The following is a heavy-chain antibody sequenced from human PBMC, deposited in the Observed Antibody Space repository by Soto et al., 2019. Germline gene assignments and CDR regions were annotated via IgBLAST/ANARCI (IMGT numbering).Heavy chain of an antibody. D-gene: IGHD6-19*01. CDR1: GFSLSTTGMG. J-gene: IGHJ4*02. Sequence: QITLKESGPTLVKPTQTLTLTCTFSGFSLSTTGMGVGWIRQPPGKALEWLALIYWDDGERHSPSLKSSLTITKDTSKSQVVITMTNMDPVDTGTLYWSPRISGWAGLRNWGQGTLVTVS. CDR2: IYWDDGE. V-gene: IGHV2-5*02. CDR3: SPRISGWAGLRN.